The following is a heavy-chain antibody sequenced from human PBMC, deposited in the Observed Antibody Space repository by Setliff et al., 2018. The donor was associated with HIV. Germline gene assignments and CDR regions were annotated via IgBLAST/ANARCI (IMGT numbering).Heavy chain of an antibody. V-gene: IGHV4-39*01. D-gene: IGHD3-16*01. CDR1: GGSVSDTSYY. CDR2: IDYSGNT. Sequence: SETLSLTCTVSGGSVSDTSYYWAWIRQPPGKGLEWIGTIDYSGNTYYNASLRSRAIISGDMSKNQFSLNLNSVTASETAVYYCARHRYRFGIDSWGQGALVT. J-gene: IGHJ5*01. CDR3: ARHRYRFGIDS.